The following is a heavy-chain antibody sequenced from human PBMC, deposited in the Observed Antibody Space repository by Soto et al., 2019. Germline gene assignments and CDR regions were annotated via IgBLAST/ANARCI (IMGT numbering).Heavy chain of an antibody. D-gene: IGHD1-26*01. CDR3: ARESIVGATTSYYNAMDV. V-gene: IGHV3-53*01. CDR2: IYSGGST. CDR1: GFTVSSNY. Sequence: SXESLLLSCAASGFTVSSNYMSWVRQAPGKGLEWVSVIYSGGSTSYADSVKGRFTISRDNSKNTLYLQMNSLRAEDTAVYYCARESIVGATTSYYNAMDVWGQGTTVTVSS. J-gene: IGHJ6*02.